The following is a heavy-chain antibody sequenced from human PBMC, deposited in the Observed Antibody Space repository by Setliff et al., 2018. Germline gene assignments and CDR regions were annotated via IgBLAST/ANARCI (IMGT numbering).Heavy chain of an antibody. Sequence: PSETLSLTCTVSGASISNYFWTWIRQPAGSGLEYIGRLYPDGSTNYNPSLRSRVAISVDKSENQLSLNLTSVTAADTAVYYCARQGGAIGYGENARVFDSWGQGILVTV. J-gene: IGHJ4*02. D-gene: IGHD5-18*01. CDR3: ARQGGAIGYGENARVFDS. CDR1: GASISNYF. CDR2: LYPDGST. V-gene: IGHV4-4*07.